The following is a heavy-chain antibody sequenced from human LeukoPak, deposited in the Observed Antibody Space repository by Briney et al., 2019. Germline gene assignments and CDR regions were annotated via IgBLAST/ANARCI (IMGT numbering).Heavy chain of an antibody. J-gene: IGHJ4*02. CDR3: ARGVPAAIVDY. CDR1: GGSISSYY. Sequence: SETLSLTCTVSGGSISSYYWSWIRQPPGKGLEWIGYIYYSGSTDYNPSLKSRVTISLDTSKNQFSLKLSSVTAADTAVYYCARGVPAAIVDYWGQGTLVTVSS. D-gene: IGHD2-2*01. V-gene: IGHV4-59*01. CDR2: IYYSGST.